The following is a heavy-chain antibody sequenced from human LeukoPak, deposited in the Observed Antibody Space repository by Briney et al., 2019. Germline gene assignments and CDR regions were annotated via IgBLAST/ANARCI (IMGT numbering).Heavy chain of an antibody. V-gene: IGHV7-4-1*02. CDR1: GYTFTSYA. CDR3: AREEYSSSWYRNYYHYYGMDV. J-gene: IGHJ6*02. CDR2: INTNTGNP. D-gene: IGHD6-13*01. Sequence: ASVKVSCKASGYTFTSYAMNWVRQAPGQGLEWMGWINTNTGNPTYAQGFTGRFVFSLDTSVSTAYLQISSLKAEDTAVYYCAREEYSSSWYRNYYHYYGMDVWGQGTTVTVSS.